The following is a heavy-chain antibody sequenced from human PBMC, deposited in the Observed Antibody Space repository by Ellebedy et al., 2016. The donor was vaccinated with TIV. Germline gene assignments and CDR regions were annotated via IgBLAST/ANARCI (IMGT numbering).Heavy chain of an antibody. Sequence: PGGSLRLSCAASGFTFSNYAMSWVRQAPGKGLEWVSIISGTGGSTNYADSVKGRFTISRDNSKSMVHLQMNSLRPEDTAVYYCAKDRTSGDGYWVFDQWGQGTLVTVSS. D-gene: IGHD5-18*01. J-gene: IGHJ4*02. CDR2: ISGTGGST. CDR3: AKDRTSGDGYWVFDQ. CDR1: GFTFSNYA. V-gene: IGHV3-23*01.